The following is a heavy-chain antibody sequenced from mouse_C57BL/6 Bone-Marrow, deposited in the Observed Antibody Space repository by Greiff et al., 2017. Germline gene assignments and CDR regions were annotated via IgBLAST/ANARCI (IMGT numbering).Heavy chain of an antibody. V-gene: IGHV5-4*01. D-gene: IGHD4-1*01. J-gene: IGHJ3*01. Sequence: EVQGVESGGGLVKPGGSVKLSCAASGFTFSSYAMSWVRQTPEQGLEWVATISDGGSYTYYPDNVKGQFTISRDKAKNNRYLQMSNLKAEDTAMDYCARESWAWFAYWGQGTPVTVSA. CDR3: ARESWAWFAY. CDR2: ISDGGSYT. CDR1: GFTFSSYA.